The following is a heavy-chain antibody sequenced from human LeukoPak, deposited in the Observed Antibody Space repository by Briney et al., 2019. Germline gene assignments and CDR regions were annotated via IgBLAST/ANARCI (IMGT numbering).Heavy chain of an antibody. V-gene: IGHV3-73*01. CDR1: GFTFSGSA. D-gene: IGHD4-17*01. Sequence: GSLRLSCATSGFTFSGSAIHWVRQASGKGLEWVGRIRSKTHSYATAYTASLKGRFTISRDDSKNTAYLQMTSLKTEDTAVYYCTIPAGAMTTVTTGDYWGQGTLVTVSS. CDR2: IRSKTHSYAT. J-gene: IGHJ4*02. CDR3: TIPAGAMTTVTTGDY.